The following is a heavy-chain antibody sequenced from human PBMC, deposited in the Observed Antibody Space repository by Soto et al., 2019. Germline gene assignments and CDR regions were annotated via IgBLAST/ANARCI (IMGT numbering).Heavy chain of an antibody. D-gene: IGHD6-6*01. CDR3: AGYRYSSSSRYYYGMDV. V-gene: IGHV4-31*03. Sequence: PSETLSLTCTVSGGPISSGGYYWSWIRQHPGKGLEWIGYIYYSGSTYYNPSLKSRVTISVDTSKNQFSLKLSSVTAADTAVYYCAGYRYSSSSRYYYGMDVWGQGTTVTVSS. CDR2: IYYSGST. J-gene: IGHJ6*02. CDR1: GGPISSGGYY.